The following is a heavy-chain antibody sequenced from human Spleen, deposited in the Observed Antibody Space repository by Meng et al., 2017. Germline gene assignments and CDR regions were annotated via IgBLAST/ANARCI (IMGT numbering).Heavy chain of an antibody. Sequence: PPRGMPKRAATPSHPSSGYAVSTSGVGLVWIRQPPGKALDCLALIDWDDDKLYSPSLNSRLTITKDTSKNQVVLTMTDMNPVDTATYYCAHRHTRTVCFDYWGQGTLVTVSS. CDR3: AHRHTRTVCFDY. J-gene: IGHJ4*02. CDR2: IDWDDDK. V-gene: IGHV2-5*02. D-gene: IGHD4-17*01. CDR1: GYAVSTSGVG.